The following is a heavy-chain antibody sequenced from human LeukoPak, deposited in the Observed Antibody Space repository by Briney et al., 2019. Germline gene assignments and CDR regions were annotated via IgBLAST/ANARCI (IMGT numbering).Heavy chain of an antibody. CDR1: GGSISSSY. Sequence: SETLSLTCTVSGGSISSSYWSWIRQPAGKGLEWIGRIYTSGSTNYNPSLKSRVTMSVDTSKNQFSLKLSSVTAADTAVYYCARDHSDFWSGYYKLYGMDVWGQGTTVTVSS. V-gene: IGHV4-4*07. CDR3: ARDHSDFWSGYYKLYGMDV. D-gene: IGHD3-3*01. J-gene: IGHJ6*02. CDR2: IYTSGST.